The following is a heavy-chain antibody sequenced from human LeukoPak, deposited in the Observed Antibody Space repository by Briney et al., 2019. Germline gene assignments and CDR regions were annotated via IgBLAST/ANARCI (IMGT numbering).Heavy chain of an antibody. CDR2: INPSGGST. J-gene: IGHJ3*02. CDR1: GYTFTSYY. CDR3: ARESGSGSLQLDAFAI. Sequence: ASVKVSCKASGYTFTSYYMHWVRQAPGQGLEWMGIINPSGGSTSYAQKFQGRVTMTRDTSTSTVYMELSSLRSEDTAVYYCARESGSGSLQLDAFAIWGQGTMVTVSS. V-gene: IGHV1-46*01. D-gene: IGHD3-10*01.